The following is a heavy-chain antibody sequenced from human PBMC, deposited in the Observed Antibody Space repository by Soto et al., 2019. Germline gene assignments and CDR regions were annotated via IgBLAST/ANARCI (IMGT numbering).Heavy chain of an antibody. D-gene: IGHD2-2*01. CDR2: IWYDGSNK. CDR3: ARYSSRNNDFDH. CDR1: GFTFSTYG. Sequence: QVQLVESGGGVVQPGRSLRLSCEGSGFTFSTYGIHWVRQAPGKGLEWVAVIWYDGSNKYYADSVKGRFTISRDNSKNTVYLQMNSLRAEDTAVYYCARYSSRNNDFDHWGQGTPVTVSP. V-gene: IGHV3-33*01. J-gene: IGHJ4*02.